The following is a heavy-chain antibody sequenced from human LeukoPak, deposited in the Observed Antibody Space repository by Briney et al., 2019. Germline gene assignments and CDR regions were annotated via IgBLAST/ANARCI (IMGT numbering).Heavy chain of an antibody. V-gene: IGHV4-59*08. J-gene: IGHJ5*02. CDR2: IYYSGST. D-gene: IGHD3-22*01. CDR3: ARGEGYYDSSGPNWFDP. Sequence: PSETLSLTCTLSGGSISSYYWSWVRQPPGKGVEWIGYIYYSGSTNYNPTLKSRVTVSVDTSKNPFSLKLSSVTAADTAVYYCARGEGYYDSSGPNWFDPWGQGTLVTVSS. CDR1: GGSISSYY.